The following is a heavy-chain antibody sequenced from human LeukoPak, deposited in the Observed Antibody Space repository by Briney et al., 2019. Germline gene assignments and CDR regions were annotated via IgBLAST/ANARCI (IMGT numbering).Heavy chain of an antibody. Sequence: GASVKVSCKASGYTFTSYDINWVRQAPGQGLEWMGWINPNSGGTNYAQKFQGRVTMTRDTSISTAYMELSRLRSDDTAVYYCARSPYSSGWSRPDQYYFDYWGQGTLVTVSS. V-gene: IGHV1-2*02. D-gene: IGHD6-19*01. CDR2: INPNSGGT. CDR3: ARSPYSSGWSRPDQYYFDY. CDR1: GYTFTSYD. J-gene: IGHJ4*02.